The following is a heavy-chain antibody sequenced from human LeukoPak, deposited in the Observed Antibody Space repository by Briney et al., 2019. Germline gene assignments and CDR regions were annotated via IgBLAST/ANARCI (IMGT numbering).Heavy chain of an antibody. CDR3: ARGYCSSGTCFEFSY. CDR2: IYYSGST. Sequence: PSETLSLTCTVSGASISSSSYYWGWIRQPPGKGLEWIGSIYYSGSTQYNPSLKSRVTTPVDTSKNQFSLKLNSVTAADTAVYYCARGYCSSGTCFEFSYWGQGTLVTVSS. CDR1: GASISSSSYY. V-gene: IGHV4-39*01. D-gene: IGHD2-15*01. J-gene: IGHJ4*02.